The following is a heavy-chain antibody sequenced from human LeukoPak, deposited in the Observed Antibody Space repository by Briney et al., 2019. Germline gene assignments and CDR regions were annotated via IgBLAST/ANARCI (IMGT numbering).Heavy chain of an antibody. V-gene: IGHV3-23*01. D-gene: IGHD3-22*01. CDR2: ISSNGGST. J-gene: IGHJ4*02. CDR1: GFIFSSFD. Sequence: GGSLRLSCAASGFIFSSFDINWVRQAPGKGLEWVSTISSNGGSTYYADSVKGRFTISRDNSKSTLYLQTNSLRDEDTAVYYCAKELRTYDSSGYFDYWGQGTLVTVSS. CDR3: AKELRTYDSSGYFDY.